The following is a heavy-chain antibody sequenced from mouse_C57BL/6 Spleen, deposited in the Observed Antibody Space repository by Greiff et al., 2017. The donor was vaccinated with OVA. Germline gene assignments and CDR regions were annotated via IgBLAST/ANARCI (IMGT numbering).Heavy chain of an antibody. CDR3: ARYYYGSSFNYFDD. D-gene: IGHD1-1*01. CDR2: ISDGGSYT. J-gene: IGHJ2*01. CDR1: GFTFSSYA. V-gene: IGHV5-4*03. Sequence: EVMLVESGGGLVKPGGSLKLSCAASGFTFSSYAMSWVRQTPEKRLEWVATISDGGSYTYYPDNVKGRFTISRDNAKNNLYLQMSHLKSEDTAMYYCARYYYGSSFNYFDDWGQGTTLTVSS.